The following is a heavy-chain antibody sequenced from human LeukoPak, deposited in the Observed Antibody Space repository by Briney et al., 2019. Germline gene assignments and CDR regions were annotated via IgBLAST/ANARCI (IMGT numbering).Heavy chain of an antibody. J-gene: IGHJ1*01. CDR3: AKDPTMIVVAEYFQH. CDR1: GFSFSSYA. V-gene: IGHV3-23*01. D-gene: IGHD3-22*01. CDR2: ISGTSGST. Sequence: GGSLRLSCAASGFSFSSYAMSWVRQAPGKGLEWISAISGTSGSTYYADSVRGRFTISRDNSKNTLYLQMNSLRAEDTAVYYCAKDPTMIVVAEYFQHWGQGTLVTVSS.